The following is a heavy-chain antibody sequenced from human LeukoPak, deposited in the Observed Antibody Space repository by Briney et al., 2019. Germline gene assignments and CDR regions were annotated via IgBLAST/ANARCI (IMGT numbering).Heavy chain of an antibody. CDR3: VVWGEDRSGHRFDF. V-gene: IGHV3-74*01. J-gene: IGHJ4*02. CDR2: INTDESNT. CDR1: GFTFDYYW. D-gene: IGHD3-22*01. Sequence: GGSLRLSCVASGFTFDYYWMHWVRQAPGKGLMWVSRINTDESNTHYADSVKGRFTISRDNAKNTLYLQMNGLRVEDTAVYYCVVWGEDRSGHRFDFWGQGTLVTVSS.